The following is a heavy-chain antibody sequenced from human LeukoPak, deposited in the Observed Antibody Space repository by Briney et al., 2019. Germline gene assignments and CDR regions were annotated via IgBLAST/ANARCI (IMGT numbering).Heavy chain of an antibody. CDR3: AKDVGSTRGHYYHGMDV. CDR2: ISWNSGSI. D-gene: IGHD1-26*01. V-gene: IGHV3-9*01. J-gene: IGHJ6*02. CDR1: GFTFDDYA. Sequence: PGRSLRLSCAASGFTFDDYAMHWVRQAPGKGLEWVSGISWNSGSIGYADSVKGRFTISRDNAKNSLHLQMNSLRAEDTALYYCAKDVGSTRGHYYHGMDVWGQGTTVTASS.